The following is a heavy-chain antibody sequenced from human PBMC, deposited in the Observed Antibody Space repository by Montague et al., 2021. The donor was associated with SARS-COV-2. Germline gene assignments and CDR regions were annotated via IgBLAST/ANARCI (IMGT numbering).Heavy chain of an antibody. J-gene: IGHJ4*02. V-gene: IGHV6-1*01. Sequence: SAISGDSVSSNSAAWNWIRQSPSRGLEWLGRTYSRSTWYRDYALSVRSRLTVNPDTSENQFSLQLNSVTPDDTAVCYCARSGYGGGTTWFYFDSWGPGTLITVSS. CDR3: ARSGYGGGTTWFYFDS. D-gene: IGHD6-13*01. CDR2: TYSRSTWYR. CDR1: GDSVSSNSAA.